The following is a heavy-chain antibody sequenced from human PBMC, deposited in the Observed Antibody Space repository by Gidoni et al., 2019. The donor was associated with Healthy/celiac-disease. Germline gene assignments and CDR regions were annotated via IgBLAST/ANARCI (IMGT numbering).Heavy chain of an antibody. Sequence: QVQLVQSGAEVKKPGAAGKVSCKASGYTFPSLGTSGVRQAPGQGLEWMGWSSAYKGNTNYAQKLQGRVTMTTDTSTSTAYMELRSLRSDDTAVYYCARDRAYYYGSGSSEYYYYGMDVWGQGTTVTVSS. J-gene: IGHJ6*02. CDR2: SSAYKGNT. D-gene: IGHD3-10*01. CDR1: GYTFPSLG. V-gene: IGHV1-18*01. CDR3: ARDRAYYYGSGSSEYYYYGMDV.